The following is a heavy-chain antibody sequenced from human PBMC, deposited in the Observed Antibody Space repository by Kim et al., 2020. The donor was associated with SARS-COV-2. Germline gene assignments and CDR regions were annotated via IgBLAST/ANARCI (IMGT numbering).Heavy chain of an antibody. CDR3: ARANSHSSSWYGGGDMDV. J-gene: IGHJ6*02. CDR1: GFTFSSYW. Sequence: GGSLRLSCAASGFTFSSYWMHWVRQAPGKGLVWVSRINSDGSSTSYADSVKGRFTISRDNAKNTLYLQMNSLRAEDTAVYYCARANSHSSSWYGGGDMDVWGQGTTVTVSS. D-gene: IGHD6-13*01. CDR2: INSDGSST. V-gene: IGHV3-74*01.